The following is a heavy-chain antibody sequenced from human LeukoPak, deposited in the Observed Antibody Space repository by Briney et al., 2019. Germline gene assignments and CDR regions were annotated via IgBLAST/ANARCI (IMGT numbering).Heavy chain of an antibody. J-gene: IGHJ4*02. D-gene: IGHD2/OR15-2a*01. CDR2: ISSDGSQQ. Sequence: GESLKISCAASGFTFSSFGMHWVRQAPGKGLEWVAIISSDGSQQYYSGSVKGRFSISRDDSKNTLYLQMNSLRAEDTATYFCVKEVVTTRYNFDYWGQGTLVTVSS. V-gene: IGHV3-30*18. CDR3: VKEVVTTRYNFDY. CDR1: GFTFSSFG.